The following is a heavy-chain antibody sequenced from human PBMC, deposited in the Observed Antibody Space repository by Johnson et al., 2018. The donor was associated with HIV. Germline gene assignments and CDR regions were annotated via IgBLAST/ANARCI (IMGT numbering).Heavy chain of an antibody. D-gene: IGHD3-10*01. CDR3: TRVSFGEGAFDI. CDR1: GFTFDDYA. J-gene: IGHJ3*02. CDR2: ISWNSGSI. Sequence: VQLVESGGGLVQPGRSLRLSCAASGFTFDDYALHWVRQAPGKGLEWVSGISWNSGSIGYAASVKGRFTISRDNAKNSLYLQMNSLKTEDTAVYYCTRVSFGEGAFDIWGHGTMVTVSS. V-gene: IGHV3-9*01.